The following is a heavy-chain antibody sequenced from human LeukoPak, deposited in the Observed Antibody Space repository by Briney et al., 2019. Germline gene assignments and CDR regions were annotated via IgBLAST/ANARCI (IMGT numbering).Heavy chain of an antibody. CDR2: IYYSGSP. J-gene: IGHJ5*02. V-gene: IGHV4-59*02. Sequence: SETLSLTCTVSGASVTTSYWSWLRQPPGKSPEWIGYIYYSGSPIYSPSLNSRVTISLDTSKNRFSLKLTSVTAADTAVYYCAREGYGSRSRDNWLDPWGQGALVTVSS. CDR1: GASVTTSY. D-gene: IGHD3-10*01. CDR3: AREGYGSRSRDNWLDP.